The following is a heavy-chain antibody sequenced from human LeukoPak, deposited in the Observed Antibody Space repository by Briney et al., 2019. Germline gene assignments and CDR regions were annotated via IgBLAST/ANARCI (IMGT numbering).Heavy chain of an antibody. CDR2: INPSVSST. V-gene: IGHV1-46*01. CDR1: GYDFTTNY. CDR3: AKGYCTGASCYVLDS. Sequence: GASVKVSCKASGYDFTTNYIHWVRQAPGQGLEWMGAINPSVSSTTYAQRFRGRVTMTRDTSTATVYMDLGSLTSEDTAIYYCAKGYCTGASCYVLDSWGQGTLVTVSS. J-gene: IGHJ4*02. D-gene: IGHD2-15*01.